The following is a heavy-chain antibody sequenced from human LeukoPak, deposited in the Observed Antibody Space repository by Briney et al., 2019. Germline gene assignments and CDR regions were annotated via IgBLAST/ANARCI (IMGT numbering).Heavy chain of an antibody. V-gene: IGHV3-74*01. CDR1: GFTFSSYW. CDR2: INTDGSST. D-gene: IGHD2-2*01. Sequence: GGSLRLSCAASGFTFSSYWMHWVRQAPGKGLVWVSRINTDGSSTSYADSVKGRFTISRDNAKNTLYLQMNSLRAEDTAVYYCATLGYCSGTSCYGYWYFDLGGRGTLVTVSS. J-gene: IGHJ2*01. CDR3: ATLGYCSGTSCYGYWYFDL.